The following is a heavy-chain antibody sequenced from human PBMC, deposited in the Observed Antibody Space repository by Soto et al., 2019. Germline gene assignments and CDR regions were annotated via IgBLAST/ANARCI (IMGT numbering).Heavy chain of an antibody. CDR1: GDSVSSNSAA. CDR3: ARAHYSSSSLGYYYYGMDV. CDR2: TYYRSKWYN. V-gene: IGHV6-1*01. Sequence: SQTLSLTCAISGDSVSSNSAAWNWIRQSPSRGLEWLGRTYYRSKWYNDYAVSVKSRITINPDTSKNQFSLQLNSVTPEDTAVYYCARAHYSSSSLGYYYYGMDVWGQGTTVTVSS. J-gene: IGHJ6*02. D-gene: IGHD6-6*01.